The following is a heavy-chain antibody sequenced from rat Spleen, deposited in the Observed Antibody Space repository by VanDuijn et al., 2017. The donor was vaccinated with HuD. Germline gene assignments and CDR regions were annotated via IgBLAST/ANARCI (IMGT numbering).Heavy chain of an antibody. CDR2: ISPSGSTT. CDR3: ARQGLTTEGSVPRYYYVMDA. V-gene: IGHV5S23*01. CDR1: GFTFSDYA. D-gene: IGHD1-11*01. J-gene: IGHJ4*01. Sequence: EVQLVESDGGLVQPGRSLKLSCAASGFTFSDYAMAWVRQAPKKGLEWVASISPSGSTTHYRDSVRGRFTIFRDVAKSTLYLQMDSLRSEDTATFYCARQGLTTEGSVPRYYYVMDAWGQGASVTVSS.